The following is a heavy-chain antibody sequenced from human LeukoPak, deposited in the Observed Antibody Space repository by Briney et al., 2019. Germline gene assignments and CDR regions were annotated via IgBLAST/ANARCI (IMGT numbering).Heavy chain of an antibody. CDR2: ISGSGSYI. V-gene: IGHV3-21*06. D-gene: IGHD3-10*01. J-gene: IGHJ4*02. CDR3: VRERFHGSGAPKFDF. CDR1: GFTFSDYS. Sequence: GGSLRLSCAASGFTFSDYSMNWVRQTPRKGLEWVSCISGSGSYIYYADSVKGRFTISRDNAKNSLNLQMNSLRAEDTAVYYCVRERFHGSGAPKFDFWGQGNLVTVSS.